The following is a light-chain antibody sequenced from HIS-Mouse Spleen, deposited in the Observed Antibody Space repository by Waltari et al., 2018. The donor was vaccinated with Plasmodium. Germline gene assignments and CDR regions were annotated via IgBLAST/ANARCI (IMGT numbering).Light chain of an antibody. CDR1: ALPKQY. CDR3: QSADSSGTPNWV. V-gene: IGLV3-25*03. J-gene: IGLJ3*02. Sequence: SYELTQPPSVSVSPGQTARITCSGDALPKQYAYWYQQKPGQAPVLVIYKDSERPSGIPERFSGSSSGTTVTLTISGVQAEDEADYYCQSADSSGTPNWVFG. CDR2: KDS.